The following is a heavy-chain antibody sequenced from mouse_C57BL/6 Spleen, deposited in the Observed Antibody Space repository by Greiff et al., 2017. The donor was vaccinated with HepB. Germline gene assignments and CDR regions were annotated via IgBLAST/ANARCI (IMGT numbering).Heavy chain of an antibody. D-gene: IGHD3-2*02. Sequence: QVQLQQPGAELVMPGASVKLSCKASGYTFTSYWMHGVKQRPGQGLEWIGEIDPSDSYTNYNQKFKGKSTLTVDKSSSTAYMQLSSLTSEDSAVYYCAKPASSGSWFAYWGQGTLVTVSA. J-gene: IGHJ3*01. V-gene: IGHV1-69*01. CDR3: AKPASSGSWFAY. CDR1: GYTFTSYW. CDR2: IDPSDSYT.